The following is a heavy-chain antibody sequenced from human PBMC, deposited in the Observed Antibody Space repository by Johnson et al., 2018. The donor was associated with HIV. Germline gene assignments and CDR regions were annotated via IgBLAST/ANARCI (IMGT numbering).Heavy chain of an antibody. CDR3: ARVVLVRLAVAGPSRDAFDI. V-gene: IGHV3-11*04. J-gene: IGHJ3*02. CDR1: GFTFSDYY. CDR2: ISSSGSTI. Sequence: QVQLVESGGGLVKPGGSLRLSCAASGFTFSDYYMSWIRQAPGKGLEWVSYISSSGSTIYYADSVKGRFTISRDNAKNSLYLQMNSLRAEDTAVYYCARVVLVRLAVAGPSRDAFDICGQGTMVTVSS. D-gene: IGHD6-19*01.